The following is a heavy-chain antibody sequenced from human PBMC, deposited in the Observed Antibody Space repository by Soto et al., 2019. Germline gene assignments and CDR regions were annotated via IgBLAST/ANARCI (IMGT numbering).Heavy chain of an antibody. CDR1: GFTFSSYA. V-gene: IGHV3-23*01. D-gene: IGHD3-9*01. CDR3: AREDILTGSGGYGMDV. Sequence: GGSLRLSCAASGFTFSSYAMSWVRQAPGKGLEWVSAISGSGGSTYYADSVKGRFTISRDNSKNTLYLQMNSLRAEDTAVYNCAREDILTGSGGYGMDVWGQGTTVTVSS. J-gene: IGHJ6*02. CDR2: ISGSGGST.